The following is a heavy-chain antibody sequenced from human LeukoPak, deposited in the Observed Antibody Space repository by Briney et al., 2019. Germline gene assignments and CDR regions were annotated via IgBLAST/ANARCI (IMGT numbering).Heavy chain of an antibody. J-gene: IGHJ5*02. CDR2: INTDGRTT. CDR3: ARAGASGWYAAGWFDP. CDR1: GFPFNNYW. Sequence: PGGSLRLSCAASGFPFNNYWMHWVRQAPGKGLVWVSSINTDGRTTRYAASVQGRFTISRDNAKNTLYQQMNSLRVDDTAVYYCARAGASGWYAAGWFDPWGQGTLVTVSS. D-gene: IGHD6-19*01. V-gene: IGHV3-74*01.